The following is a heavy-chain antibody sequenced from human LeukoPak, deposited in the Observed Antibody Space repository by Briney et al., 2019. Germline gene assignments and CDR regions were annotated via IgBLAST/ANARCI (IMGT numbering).Heavy chain of an antibody. CDR1: GFIFRDRA. Sequence: GGSLRLSCTASGFIFRDRAMSWVRQAPGKGLEWVSAISGSGGSTYYADSVKGRFTISRDNSKNTLYLQMNSLRAEDTAVYYCAKFALVTTLQFDYWGQGTLVTVSS. CDR2: ISGSGGST. CDR3: AKFALVTTLQFDY. J-gene: IGHJ4*02. D-gene: IGHD4-17*01. V-gene: IGHV3-23*01.